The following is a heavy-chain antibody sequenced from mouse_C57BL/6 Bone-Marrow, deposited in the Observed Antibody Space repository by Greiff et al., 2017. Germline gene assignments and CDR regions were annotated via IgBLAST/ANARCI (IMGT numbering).Heavy chain of an antibody. J-gene: IGHJ4*01. CDR1: GYTFTSHW. D-gene: IGHD1-1*01. Sequence: VQLQQSGPELVRPGASVKISCKAPGYTFTSHWMQWVRQRPGQGLEWIGEIFPGSGSTYYNEKFKGKATLTVDTSSSTAYMQLSSLTSEDSAVYCCARGGGRVYYYAMDYWGQGTSVTVSS. CDR3: ARGGGRVYYYAMDY. V-gene: IGHV1-56*01. CDR2: IFPGSGST.